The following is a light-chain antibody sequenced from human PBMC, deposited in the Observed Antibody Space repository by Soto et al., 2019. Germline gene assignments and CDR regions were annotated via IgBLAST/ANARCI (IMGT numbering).Light chain of an antibody. J-gene: IGKJ1*01. CDR1: QSVSGN. CDR3: LQYQSYWT. Sequence: EIVMTQSPATLSVSPGERATLSCRASQSVSGNLAWYQQKPGQAPRLLIYAASTRATGIPARFSGSGSGTEFTLTISSLQPDDLATYYCLQYQSYWTFGQGTKVEVK. CDR2: AAS. V-gene: IGKV3-15*01.